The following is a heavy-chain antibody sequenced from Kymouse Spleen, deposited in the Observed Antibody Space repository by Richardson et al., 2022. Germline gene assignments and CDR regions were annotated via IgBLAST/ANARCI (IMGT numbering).Heavy chain of an antibody. CDR2: IYYSGST. Sequence: QVQLQESGPGLVKPSQTLSLTCTVSGGSISSGGYYWSWIRQHPGKGLEWIGYIYYSGSTYYNPSLKSRVTISVDTSKNQFSLKLSSVTAADTAVYYCARDTVVVPAAITYNWNYYYYGMDVWGQGTTVTVSS. CDR1: GGSISSGGYY. V-gene: IGHV4-31*03. J-gene: IGHJ6*02. CDR3: ARDTVVVPAAITYNWNYYYYGMDV. D-gene: IGHD2-2*02.